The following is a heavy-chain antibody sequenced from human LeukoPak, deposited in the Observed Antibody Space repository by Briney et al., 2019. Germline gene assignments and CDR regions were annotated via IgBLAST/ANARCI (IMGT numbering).Heavy chain of an antibody. Sequence: SETLSLTCTVSGGSISSGGYYWSWIRQHPGKGLEWIGYIYYSGSTYYNPSLKSRVTISVDTSKNQFSLKLSSVTAADTAVYYCARGALLFTWRGLLSLPNFDYWGQGTLVTVSS. V-gene: IGHV4-31*03. CDR3: ARGALLFTWRGLLSLPNFDY. CDR2: IYYSGST. CDR1: GGSISSGGYY. D-gene: IGHD3-10*01. J-gene: IGHJ4*02.